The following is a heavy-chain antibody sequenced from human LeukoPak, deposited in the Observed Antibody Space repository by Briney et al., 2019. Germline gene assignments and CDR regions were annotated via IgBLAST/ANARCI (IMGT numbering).Heavy chain of an antibody. D-gene: IGHD5-18*01. J-gene: IGHJ4*02. V-gene: IGHV3-23*01. CDR1: GFTFSSYA. CDR2: ISGSGGST. Sequence: GGSLRLSCAASGFTFSSYARSWVRQAPGRGLGWVSAISGSGGSTYYADSGKGRFTISRYNSKNTLYLQRNSLGADDTAVYYCANVARGYSYGCFDYWGQGTLVTVSS. CDR3: ANVARGYSYGCFDY.